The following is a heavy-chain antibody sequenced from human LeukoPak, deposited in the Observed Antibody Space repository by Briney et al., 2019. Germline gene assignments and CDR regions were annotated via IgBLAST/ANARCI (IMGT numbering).Heavy chain of an antibody. CDR2: FYYSGST. D-gene: IGHD2-2*02. Sequence: SQTLSLTCTVSGGSISSGGYYWSWIRQHPGKGLEWIGYFYYSGSTYYNPSLKSRVTISVDTSKNQFSLKLSSVTAADTAVYYCAREQLLYPFNAFDIWGQGTMVTVSS. V-gene: IGHV4-31*03. J-gene: IGHJ3*02. CDR1: GGSISSGGYY. CDR3: AREQLLYPFNAFDI.